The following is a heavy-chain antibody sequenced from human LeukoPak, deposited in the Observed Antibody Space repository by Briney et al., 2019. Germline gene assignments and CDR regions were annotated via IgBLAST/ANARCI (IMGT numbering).Heavy chain of an antibody. V-gene: IGHV3-33*01. CDR1: GFTFSSYG. Sequence: GGSRRLSCAASGFTFSSYGMHWVPQAPGKAREGGAVIWYDGSNKYYAGSVKGRFPISRDNSKTTLYLQMNSLRAEDTAVYYCARDLTGYYYYYGMDVWGQGTTVTVSS. J-gene: IGHJ6*02. D-gene: IGHD7-27*01. CDR3: ARDLTGYYYYYGMDV. CDR2: IWYDGSNK.